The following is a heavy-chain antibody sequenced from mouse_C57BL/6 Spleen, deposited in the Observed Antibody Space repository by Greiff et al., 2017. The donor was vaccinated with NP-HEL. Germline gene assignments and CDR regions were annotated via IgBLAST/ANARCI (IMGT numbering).Heavy chain of an antibody. Sequence: EVKLVESGGGLVQPGGSLSLSCAASGFTFTDYYMSWVRQPPGKALEWLGFIRNKANGYTTEYSETVKGRFTISRDNSQSILYLQMNALRAEDSATYYCARSLIYYDYDYAMDYWGQGTSVTVSS. CDR3: ARSLIYYDYDYAMDY. CDR1: GFTFTDYY. CDR2: IRNKANGYTT. D-gene: IGHD2-4*01. V-gene: IGHV7-3*01. J-gene: IGHJ4*01.